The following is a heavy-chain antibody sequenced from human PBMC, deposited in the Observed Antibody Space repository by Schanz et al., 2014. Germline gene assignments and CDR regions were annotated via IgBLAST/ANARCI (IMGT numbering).Heavy chain of an antibody. CDR2: ISGRDGST. Sequence: EVQLLESGGGLVQPGGSLRLSCAASGFTFSSYAMTWVRQAPGMGLEWVSGISGRDGSTYYADSVRGRFAISRDNSKNTLYLQMNSLRAEDTAVYYCANNWNLDYWGQGTLVTVSS. V-gene: IGHV3-23*01. CDR3: ANNWNLDY. CDR1: GFTFSSYA. D-gene: IGHD1-20*01. J-gene: IGHJ4*02.